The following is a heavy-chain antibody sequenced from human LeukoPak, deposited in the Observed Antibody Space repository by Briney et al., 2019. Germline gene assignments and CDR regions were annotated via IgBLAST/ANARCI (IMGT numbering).Heavy chain of an antibody. J-gene: IGHJ3*02. D-gene: IGHD3-22*01. CDR2: IIPIFGTA. V-gene: IGHV1-69*05. CDR1: GGTFSSYA. CDR3: ARGSHYDSSGYYYGRTAFDI. Sequence: ASVTVSCKASGGTFSSYAISWVRQAPGQGLEWMGGIIPIFGTANYAQKFQGRVTITTDESTSTAYMELGSLRSEDTAVYYCARGSHYDSSGYYYGRTAFDIWGQGTMVTVSS.